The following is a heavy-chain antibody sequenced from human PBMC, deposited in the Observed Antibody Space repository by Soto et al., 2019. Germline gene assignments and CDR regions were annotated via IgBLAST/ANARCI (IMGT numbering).Heavy chain of an antibody. V-gene: IGHV1-2*04. CDR2: INPNSGGT. J-gene: IGHJ3*02. Sequence: VSVKGSCKASGYTLTGYYMDWVRQAPGQGLEWMGWINPNSGGTNYAQKFQGWVTMTRDTSISTAYMELSRLRSDDTAVYYCARDRYCSGGSCYSDAFDIWSQGTMVTVSS. D-gene: IGHD2-15*01. CDR3: ARDRYCSGGSCYSDAFDI. CDR1: GYTLTGYY.